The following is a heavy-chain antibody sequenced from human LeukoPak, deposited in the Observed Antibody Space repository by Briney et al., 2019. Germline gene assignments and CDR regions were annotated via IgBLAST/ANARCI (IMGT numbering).Heavy chain of an antibody. CDR2: ISSSSSYM. Sequence: GGSLRLSCAASGFTFSSYAMSWVRQAPGKGLEWVSSISSSSSYMNYADSVRGRFTISRDNAKNSLYLQMNSLRAEDTAVYYCASEDYYDSSAYYYRNFQHWGQGTLVTVSS. CDR1: GFTFSSYA. CDR3: ASEDYYDSSAYYYRNFQH. V-gene: IGHV3-21*01. D-gene: IGHD3-22*01. J-gene: IGHJ1*01.